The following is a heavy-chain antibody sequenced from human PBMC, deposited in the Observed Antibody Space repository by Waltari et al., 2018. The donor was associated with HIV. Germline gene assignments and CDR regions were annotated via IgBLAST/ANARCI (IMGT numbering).Heavy chain of an antibody. Sequence: QVQLVQSGAEVKKPGSSVKVSCKASGGTFSSFASSWVRQAPGQGLERVGGISRSFGTASDARNFQGRVTITADESTSTAYMELSSLRSEDTAVYYGARGRTQGGATNYWGQGTLVTVSS. CDR3: ARGRTQGGATNY. V-gene: IGHV1-69*13. CDR1: GGTFSSFA. J-gene: IGHJ4*02. D-gene: IGHD1-26*01. CDR2: ISRSFGTA.